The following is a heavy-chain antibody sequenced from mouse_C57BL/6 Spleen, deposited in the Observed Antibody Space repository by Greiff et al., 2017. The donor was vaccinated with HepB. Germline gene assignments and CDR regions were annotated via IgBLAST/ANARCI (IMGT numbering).Heavy chain of an antibody. J-gene: IGHJ2*01. V-gene: IGHV1-61*01. CDR2: IYPSDSET. CDR3: ARGITTVVANYFDY. D-gene: IGHD1-1*01. Sequence: QVQLQQSGAELVRPGSSVKLSCKASGYTFTSYWMDWVKQRPGQGLEWIGNIYPSDSETHYNQKFKDKATLTVDKSSSTAYMQLSSLTSEDSAVYYCARGITTVVANYFDYWGQGTTLTVSS. CDR1: GYTFTSYW.